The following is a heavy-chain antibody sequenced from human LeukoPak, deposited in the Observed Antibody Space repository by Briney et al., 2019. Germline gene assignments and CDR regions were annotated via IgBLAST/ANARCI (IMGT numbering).Heavy chain of an antibody. CDR1: GGSISSGSYY. J-gene: IGHJ6*03. V-gene: IGHV4-61*02. CDR3: ARSRSYGKGYYYMDV. Sequence: SETLSLTCSVSGGSISSGSYYWSWIRQPAGKGLEWIGRIYTSGSTNYNPSLKSRVTISVDTSRNQFSLKLSSVTAADTAVYYCARSRSYGKGYYYMDVWGKGTTVTISS. D-gene: IGHD5-18*01. CDR2: IYTSGST.